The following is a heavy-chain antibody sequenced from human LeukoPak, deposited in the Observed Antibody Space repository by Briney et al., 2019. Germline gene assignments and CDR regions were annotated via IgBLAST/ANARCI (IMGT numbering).Heavy chain of an antibody. CDR2: ISYDGSNK. D-gene: IGHD6-13*01. CDR1: GFTFSSYG. J-gene: IGHJ4*02. CDR3: AKEEWATAAGTHYYFDY. Sequence: GGSLRLSCAASGFTFSSYGMHWVRQAPGKGLEWVAVISYDGSNKYYADSVKGRFTISRDNSKNTLYLQMNSLRAEDTAVYYCAKEEWATAAGTHYYFDYWGQGTLVTVSS. V-gene: IGHV3-30*18.